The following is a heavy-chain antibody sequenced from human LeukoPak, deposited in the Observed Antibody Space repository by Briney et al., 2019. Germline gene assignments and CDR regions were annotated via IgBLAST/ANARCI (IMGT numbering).Heavy chain of an antibody. CDR2: IYYSGST. Sequence: SETLSLTCTVSGGSISSSSYYRGWIRQPPGKGLEWIGSIYYSGSTYYNPSLKSRVTISVDTSKNQFSLKLSSVTAADTAVYYCARLSDYDYVWGSPTFGDYGMDVWGQGTTVTVSS. CDR3: ARLSDYDYVWGSPTFGDYGMDV. V-gene: IGHV4-39*01. CDR1: GGSISSSSYY. J-gene: IGHJ6*02. D-gene: IGHD3-16*01.